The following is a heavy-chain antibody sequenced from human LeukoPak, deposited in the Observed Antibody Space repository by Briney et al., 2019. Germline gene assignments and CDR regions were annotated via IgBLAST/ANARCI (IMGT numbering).Heavy chain of an antibody. CDR1: GYIFTSYD. Sequence: SVKVSCKASGYIFTSYDINWVRQPTAQGHEWMGGMNPNSGNTGYAQKFQERGTINRHTPINKPYLHQISLRCGDRAVYYCARSLVLGRPFAPWGQRSLVSPSS. D-gene: IGHD1-1*01. J-gene: IGHJ5*02. CDR2: MNPNSGNT. CDR3: ARSLVLGRPFAP. V-gene: IGHV1-8*03.